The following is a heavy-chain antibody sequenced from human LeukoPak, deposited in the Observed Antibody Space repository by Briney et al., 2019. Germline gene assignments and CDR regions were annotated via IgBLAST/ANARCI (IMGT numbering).Heavy chain of an antibody. J-gene: IGHJ4*02. CDR1: GGSISSSSYY. CDR3: ARTDYDSSGYYYSLFDY. Sequence: SETLSLTCTVSGGSISSSSYYWGWIRQPPGKGLEWIGSIYYSGSTYYNPSLKSRVTISVDTSKNQFSLKLSSVTAADTAVYYCARTDYDSSGYYYSLFDYWGQGTLVTVSS. D-gene: IGHD3-22*01. V-gene: IGHV4-39*07. CDR2: IYYSGST.